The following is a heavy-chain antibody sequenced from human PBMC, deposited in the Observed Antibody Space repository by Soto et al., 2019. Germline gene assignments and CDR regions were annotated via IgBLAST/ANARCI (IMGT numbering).Heavy chain of an antibody. Sequence: QVQLVQSGAEVKKPGSSVKVSCKASGGTFSSYTISWIRQAPGQGLEWMGRIIPMFGITNYAQKFQGRVTLTADKSPGTAYMELSSLRSEDTAIYYCATSGQTGYWGQGTLVTVSS. CDR3: ATSGQTGY. V-gene: IGHV1-69*02. D-gene: IGHD2-15*01. CDR2: IIPMFGIT. CDR1: GGTFSSYT. J-gene: IGHJ4*02.